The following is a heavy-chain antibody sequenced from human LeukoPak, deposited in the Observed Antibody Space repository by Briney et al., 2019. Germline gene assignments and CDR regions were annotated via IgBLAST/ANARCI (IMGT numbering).Heavy chain of an antibody. CDR3: ARLYDFWSGYYHLYNWFDP. D-gene: IGHD3-3*01. CDR2: IIPIFGTA. J-gene: IGHJ5*02. Sequence: SVKVSCKASGGTFSSYTISWVRRAPGQGLEWMGGIIPIFGTANYAQKFQGRVTITADESTSTAYMELSSLRSEDTAVYYCARLYDFWSGYYHLYNWFDPWGQGTLVTVSS. CDR1: GGTFSSYT. V-gene: IGHV1-69*13.